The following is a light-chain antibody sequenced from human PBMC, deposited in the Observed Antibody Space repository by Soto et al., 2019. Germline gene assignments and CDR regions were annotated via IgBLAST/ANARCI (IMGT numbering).Light chain of an antibody. Sequence: EIVLTQSPGTLSLSPGERATLSCRASQSVSSSYLAWYQQKPGQAPRLLIYGASGRATGIPDRFGGSWSGTYFTLTITRLEPEDFALYYCQQYGSSPGITFGQGTRLEIK. CDR3: QQYGSSPGIT. CDR1: QSVSSSY. CDR2: GAS. J-gene: IGKJ5*01. V-gene: IGKV3-20*01.